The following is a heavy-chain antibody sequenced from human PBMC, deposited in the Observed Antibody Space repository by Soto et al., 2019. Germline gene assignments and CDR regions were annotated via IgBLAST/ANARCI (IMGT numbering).Heavy chain of an antibody. D-gene: IGHD5-18*01. CDR2: ISAYNGNT. Sequence: ASVKVSCKASGYTFTNFGISWVRQAPGQGLEWMGWISAYNGNTNYAQKFQGRVTMTTDTSTCTAYMELSSLRSEDTAVYYCARDPGYSYGYNWGQGTLVTVSS. V-gene: IGHV1-18*01. CDR1: GYTFTNFG. CDR3: ARDPGYSYGYN. J-gene: IGHJ4*02.